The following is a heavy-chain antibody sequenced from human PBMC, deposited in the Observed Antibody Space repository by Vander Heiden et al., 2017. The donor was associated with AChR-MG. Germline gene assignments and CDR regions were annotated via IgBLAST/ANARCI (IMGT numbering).Heavy chain of an antibody. CDR2: IGGSGTPT. CDR1: GFTFSSYA. J-gene: IGHJ4*02. CDR3: ARGTTSTWYDY. Sequence: EVELFGSGGGLVQPGGSLRLSCAASGFTFSSYAMSWVRQAPGKGLEWVSLIGGSGTPTYYADSVKGRFTISRDNSKDTLYLQMNSLRAEDTAVYYCARGTTSTWYDYWGQGTLVTVSS. D-gene: IGHD1-7*01. V-gene: IGHV3-23*01.